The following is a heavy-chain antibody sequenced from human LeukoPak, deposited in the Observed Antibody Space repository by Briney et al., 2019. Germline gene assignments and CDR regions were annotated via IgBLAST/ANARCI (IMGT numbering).Heavy chain of an antibody. V-gene: IGHV3-48*03. D-gene: IGHD3-3*01. CDR2: ISSSGSTI. Sequence: GGSLRLSCAASGFTFSSYEMNWVRHAPGKGLEWVSYISSSGSTIYYADSVKGRFTISRDNAKNSLYLQMNSLRAEDTAVYYCASGPFYYFDYWGQGTLVTVSS. CDR3: ASGPFYYFDY. CDR1: GFTFSSYE. J-gene: IGHJ4*02.